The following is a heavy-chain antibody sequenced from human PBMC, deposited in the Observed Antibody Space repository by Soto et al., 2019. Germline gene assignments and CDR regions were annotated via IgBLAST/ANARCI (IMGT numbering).Heavy chain of an antibody. J-gene: IGHJ6*01. Sequence: SVKVSFKASGGTFSSYTISWVRQAPGQGLEWMGRIIPILGIANYAQKFQGRVTITADKSTSTAYMELSSLRSEDTAVYYCARDDGEALYGDYYYHYGIDVW. D-gene: IGHD4-17*01. CDR3: ARDDGEALYGDYYYHYGIDV. CDR1: GGTFSSYT. V-gene: IGHV1-69*04. CDR2: IIPILGIA.